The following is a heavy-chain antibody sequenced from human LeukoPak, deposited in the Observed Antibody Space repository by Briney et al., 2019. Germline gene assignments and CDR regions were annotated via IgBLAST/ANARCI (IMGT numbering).Heavy chain of an antibody. CDR2: ISYDGSNK. CDR1: AFTFTYYA. J-gene: IGHJ4*02. CDR3: AKDRVSSSWYFDY. V-gene: IGHV3-30*18. D-gene: IGHD6-13*01. Sequence: GGSLRLSCTASAFTFTYYAMSWVRQAPGKGLEWVAVISYDGSNKYYADSVKGRFTISRDNSKNTLYLQMNSLRAEDTAVYYCAKDRVSSSWYFDYWGQGTLVTVSS.